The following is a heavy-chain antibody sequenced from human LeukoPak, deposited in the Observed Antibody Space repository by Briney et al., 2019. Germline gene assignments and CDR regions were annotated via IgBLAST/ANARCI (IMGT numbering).Heavy chain of an antibody. D-gene: IGHD3-10*01. V-gene: IGHV3-21*01. CDR1: GFTFSSYS. CDR2: ISSSSSYI. CDR3: AREGGITMIRPLDY. J-gene: IGHJ4*02. Sequence: GGSLRLSCAASGFTFSSYSMNWVRQAPGKGLEWVSSISSSSSYIYYADSVKGRFTISRDNAKNSLYLQMNSLRAEDTAVYYCAREGGITMIRPLDYWGQGTLVTVSS.